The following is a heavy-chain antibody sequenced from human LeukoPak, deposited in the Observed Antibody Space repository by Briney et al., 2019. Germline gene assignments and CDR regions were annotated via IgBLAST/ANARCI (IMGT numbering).Heavy chain of an antibody. CDR3: ARARLGYSGYDSVPDFDY. V-gene: IGHV1-8*01. D-gene: IGHD5-12*01. CDR2: MNPNSGNT. J-gene: IGHJ4*02. CDR1: GYTFTSYD. Sequence: ASVKVSCKASGYTFTSYDINWVRQATGQGLEWMGWMNPNSGNTGYAQKFQGRVTMTRNTSISTAYMELSSLRSEDTAVYYCARARLGYSGYDSVPDFDYWGRGTLVTVSS.